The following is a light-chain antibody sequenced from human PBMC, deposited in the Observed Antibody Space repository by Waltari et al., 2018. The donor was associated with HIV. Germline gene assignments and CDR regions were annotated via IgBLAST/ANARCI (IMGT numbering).Light chain of an antibody. CDR2: EVT. CDR3: SSYTRRGTVV. V-gene: IGLV2-14*03. Sequence: QSALTQPASVSGSPGQSIVLPCTGSSSDIGYSDSVSWYQQYPGQAPKALIYEVTSRPSGTSSRFSGSKSATTAFLAISKLQTDDEADYFCSSYTRRGTVVFGGGTRLTVL. CDR1: SSDIGYSDS. J-gene: IGLJ2*01.